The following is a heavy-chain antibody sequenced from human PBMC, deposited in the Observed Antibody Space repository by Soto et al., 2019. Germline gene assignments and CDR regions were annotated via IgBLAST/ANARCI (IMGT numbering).Heavy chain of an antibody. Sequence: EVQLLESGGGLVQPGGSLRLSCAASGFTFSSYAMSWVRQAPGKGLEWVSAISGSGGSTYYADSVKGRFTISRDNSNNTLYLQMNSMRAEDTAVYYCAKDLAVVGATDYWGQGTLVTVSS. V-gene: IGHV3-23*01. CDR1: GFTFSSYA. CDR2: ISGSGGST. D-gene: IGHD1-26*01. CDR3: AKDLAVVGATDY. J-gene: IGHJ4*02.